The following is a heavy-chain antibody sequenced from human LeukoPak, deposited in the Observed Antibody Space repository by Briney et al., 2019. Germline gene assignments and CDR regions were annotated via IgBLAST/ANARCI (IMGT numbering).Heavy chain of an antibody. Sequence: GGSLRLSCAASGFTFSSYSMNWVRQAPGKGLEWVSYISSSGSTIYYADSVKGRFTISRDNAKNSLYLQMNSLRAEDTAVYYCAILNRGVLGAGTRSPHFDYWGQGTLVTVSS. CDR3: AILNRGVLGAGTRSPHFDY. V-gene: IGHV3-48*04. CDR2: ISSSGSTI. D-gene: IGHD6-13*01. J-gene: IGHJ4*02. CDR1: GFTFSSYS.